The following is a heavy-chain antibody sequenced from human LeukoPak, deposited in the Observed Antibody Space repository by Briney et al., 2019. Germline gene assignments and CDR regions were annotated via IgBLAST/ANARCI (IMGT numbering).Heavy chain of an antibody. V-gene: IGHV4-39*07. Sequence: NASETLSLTCTVSGGSISSSSYYWGWIRQPPGKGLEWIGSIYYSGSTYYNPSLKSRVTISVDTSKNQFSLKLSSVTAADTAVYYCARGSGSYWRYYYYYYYMDVWGKGTTVTVSS. D-gene: IGHD1-26*01. J-gene: IGHJ6*03. CDR3: ARGSGSYWRYYYYYYYMDV. CDR2: IYYSGST. CDR1: GGSISSSSYY.